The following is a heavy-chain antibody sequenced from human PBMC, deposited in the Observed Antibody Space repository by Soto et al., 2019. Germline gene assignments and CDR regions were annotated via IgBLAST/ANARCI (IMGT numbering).Heavy chain of an antibody. Sequence: LRLSCAASGFTFSSYGMHWVRQAPGKGLEWVAVISYDGSNKYYADSVKGRFTISRDNSKNTLYLRMNSLRAEDTAVYYCAKAHRYSSSGYYYYGMDVWGQGTTVTVS. CDR1: GFTFSSYG. CDR3: AKAHRYSSSGYYYYGMDV. J-gene: IGHJ6*02. CDR2: ISYDGSNK. D-gene: IGHD6-6*01. V-gene: IGHV3-30*18.